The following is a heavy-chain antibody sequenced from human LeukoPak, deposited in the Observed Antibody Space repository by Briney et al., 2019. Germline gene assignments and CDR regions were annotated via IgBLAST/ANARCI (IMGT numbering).Heavy chain of an antibody. V-gene: IGHV3-15*01. CDR2: IKSKGGDGTP. CDR3: ARFWATVTTTDY. D-gene: IGHD4-17*01. J-gene: IGHJ4*02. CDR1: GFTFSNAR. Sequence: GGSLRLSCAASGFTFSNARMNCVRQAPGKGLECVGCIKSKGGDGTPDYPAPVKDRFTISRDDSKNTLYLQRNSVKAEDTAVYYCARFWATVTTTDYWGQGTLVTVSS.